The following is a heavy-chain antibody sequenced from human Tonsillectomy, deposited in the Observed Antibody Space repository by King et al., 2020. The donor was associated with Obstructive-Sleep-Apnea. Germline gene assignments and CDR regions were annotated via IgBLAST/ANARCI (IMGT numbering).Heavy chain of an antibody. V-gene: IGHV4-59*08. CDR1: GGSISSYY. J-gene: IGHJ4*02. CDR3: ARALVGATFD. D-gene: IGHD1-26*01. Sequence: QLQESGPGLVKPSETLSLTCTVSGGSISSYYWSWIRQPPGKGLEWIGYIYYSGTTNYNPPLKRRVTISVDTAKKQFSLKLSSVTAADTAVYYCARALVGATFDWGQGTLVTVSS. CDR2: IYYSGTT.